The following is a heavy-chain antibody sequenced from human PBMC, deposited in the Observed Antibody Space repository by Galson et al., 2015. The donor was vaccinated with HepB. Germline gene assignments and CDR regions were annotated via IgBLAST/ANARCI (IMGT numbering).Heavy chain of an antibody. Sequence: SLRLSCAGSGIIFSKYSMNWVRQAPGKGLEWISYIDSSSRTIYYADSVKGRFTVSRDNAKNSLYLQMDSLRADDTAIYYCASYGSSYYPFTFDHWGQGTLITVSS. J-gene: IGHJ4*02. CDR2: IDSSSRTI. V-gene: IGHV3-48*04. CDR1: GIIFSKYS. CDR3: ASYGSSYYPFTFDH. D-gene: IGHD3-22*01.